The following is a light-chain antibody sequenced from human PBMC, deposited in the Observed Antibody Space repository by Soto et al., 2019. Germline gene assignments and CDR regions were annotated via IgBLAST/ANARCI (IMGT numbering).Light chain of an antibody. CDR3: HQSYSSPQT. J-gene: IGKJ1*01. CDR1: QSVSNY. CDR2: STS. Sequence: DIQMTQSPSSLSASVGDRVTITCRASQSVSNYLNWYRQLPGKAPTLLIYSTSTLQSGVPSRFSGSGSGTDFTLTISGLQPEDFETYFCHQSYSSPQTFGQGTKVDIK. V-gene: IGKV1-39*01.